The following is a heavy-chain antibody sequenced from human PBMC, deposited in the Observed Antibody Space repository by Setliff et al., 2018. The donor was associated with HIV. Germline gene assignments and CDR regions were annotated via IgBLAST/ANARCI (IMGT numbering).Heavy chain of an antibody. CDR3: ARDDYYYDSSGWGDYYHYYMDV. V-gene: IGHV1-69*13. CDR2: IIPIFGTA. D-gene: IGHD3-22*01. CDR1: GGTFSNYA. J-gene: IGHJ6*03. Sequence: SVKVPCKASGGTFSNYAISWVRQAPGQGLEWMGGIIPIFGTAKYAQKFQGRVTITADESTSTAYMELSSLRSEDTAVYYCARDDYYYDSSGWGDYYHYYMDVWGKGTTVTVSS.